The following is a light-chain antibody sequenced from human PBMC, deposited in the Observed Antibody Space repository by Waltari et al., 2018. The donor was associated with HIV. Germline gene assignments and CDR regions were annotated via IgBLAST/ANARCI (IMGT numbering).Light chain of an antibody. CDR1: QSLLHSNGYNY. CDR3: MQALQTPPT. J-gene: IGKJ5*01. Sequence: DIVMTQSPLSLPVTPGAPASISCRSSQSLLHSNGYNYLDWYLQKPGQSPQLLIYLGSNRASGVPDRFSGSGSGTDFTLKISRVEAEDVGVYYCMQALQTPPTFGQGTRLEIK. CDR2: LGS. V-gene: IGKV2-28*01.